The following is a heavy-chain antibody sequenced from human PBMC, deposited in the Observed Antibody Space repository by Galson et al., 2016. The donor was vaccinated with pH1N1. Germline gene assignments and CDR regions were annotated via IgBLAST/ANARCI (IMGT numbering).Heavy chain of an antibody. CDR3: AKDRYFDTSGYYFESYY. CDR2: IKPNSGDA. J-gene: IGHJ4*02. Sequence: SVKVSCKASGYTFTGYYIHWVRQAPGQGLEWMGWIKPNSGDAKYAQKFQGRVTMTRDTSISTAYMELSSLRSDDTAIYYCAKDRYFDTSGYYFESYYWGQGTLVTVSS. CDR1: GYTFTGYY. D-gene: IGHD3-22*01. V-gene: IGHV1-2*02.